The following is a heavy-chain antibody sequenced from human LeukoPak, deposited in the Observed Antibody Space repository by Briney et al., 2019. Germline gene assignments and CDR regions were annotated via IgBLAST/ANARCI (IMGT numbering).Heavy chain of an antibody. CDR2: IYYSGST. CDR1: GGSISSYY. Sequence: SETLSLTCTVSGGSISSYYWSWFRQPPGKGLDWIGDIYYSGSTNYNPSLKSRVTISVDTSKNQFSLKLSSVTAADTAVYYCARDLRGSSCYDYWGQGTLVTVSS. D-gene: IGHD2-2*01. V-gene: IGHV4-59*01. J-gene: IGHJ4*02. CDR3: ARDLRGSSCYDY.